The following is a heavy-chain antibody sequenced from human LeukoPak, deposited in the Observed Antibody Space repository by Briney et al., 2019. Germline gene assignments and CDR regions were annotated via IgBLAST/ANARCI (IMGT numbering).Heavy chain of an antibody. V-gene: IGHV4-34*01. CDR3: ARGAYDYVWGSYLYPSIFDY. D-gene: IGHD3-16*02. CDR2: INHSGST. Sequence: PSETLSLTCAVYGGSFSGYYWSWIRQPPGKGLEWIGEINHSGSTNYNPSLKSRVTISVDTSKNQFSLKLSSVTAADTAVYYCARGAYDYVWGSYLYPSIFDYWGQGTLVTVSS. CDR1: GGSFSGYY. J-gene: IGHJ4*02.